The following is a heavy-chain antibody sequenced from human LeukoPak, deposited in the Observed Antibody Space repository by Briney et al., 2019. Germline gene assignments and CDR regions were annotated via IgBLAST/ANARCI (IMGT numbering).Heavy chain of an antibody. V-gene: IGHV4-4*02. CDR2: IYYSGST. CDR1: GGFISSSNW. J-gene: IGHJ3*02. D-gene: IGHD6-19*01. Sequence: SGTLSLTCAVSGGFISSSNWWIWVRQPPGKGLEWIGYIYYSGSTNYNPSLKSRVTISVDTSKNQFSLKLSSVTAADTAVYYCARVWFIAVAGTGAFDIWGQGTMVTVSS. CDR3: ARVWFIAVAGTGAFDI.